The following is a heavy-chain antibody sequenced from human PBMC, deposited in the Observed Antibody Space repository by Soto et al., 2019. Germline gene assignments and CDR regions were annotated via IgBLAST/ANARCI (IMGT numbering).Heavy chain of an antibody. J-gene: IGHJ4*02. D-gene: IGHD2-21*01. CDR2: INVYNGNT. CDR1: GYTFTTYA. Sequence: ASVKVSCKASGYTFTTYAISWVRQAPGQGLEWMGWINVYNGNTKYAQKFQGRVTMTTDTSTSTVYMELRSLTSDDTAVYYCARDGGAATTGISGYWGQGTLVTVSS. CDR3: ARDGGAATTGISGY. V-gene: IGHV1-18*01.